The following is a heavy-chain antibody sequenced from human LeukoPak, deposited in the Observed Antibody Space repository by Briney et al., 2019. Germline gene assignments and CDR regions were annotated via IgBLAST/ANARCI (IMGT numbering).Heavy chain of an antibody. J-gene: IGHJ3*02. CDR1: GFTFSNYW. CDR3: ARSYRGPSAFDI. CDR2: INQDGSEK. D-gene: IGHD3-10*01. V-gene: IGHV3-7*01. Sequence: GGTLRLSCAASGFTFSNYWMSWVREAPGKGLEWVANINQDGSEKHYVDSVKGRFTISRDNAQNSLSLQINSLRAEDTAVYDCARSYRGPSAFDIWGQGTMVSVSS.